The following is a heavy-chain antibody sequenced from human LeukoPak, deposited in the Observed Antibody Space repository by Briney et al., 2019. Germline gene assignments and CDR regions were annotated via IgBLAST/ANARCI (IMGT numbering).Heavy chain of an antibody. J-gene: IGHJ4*02. CDR2: ISTNGDTT. CDR1: GFTFADYD. D-gene: IGHD3-22*01. V-gene: IGHV3-64D*06. Sequence: GGSLRLSCAASGFTFADYDMSWVRQAPGKGLEYVSSISTNGDTTFYADSVQGRFTISRDNSKNTLYLQVSSLRPEDTAVYYCVKRGHDSSGYFYGYWGQGTLVTVSS. CDR3: VKRGHDSSGYFYGY.